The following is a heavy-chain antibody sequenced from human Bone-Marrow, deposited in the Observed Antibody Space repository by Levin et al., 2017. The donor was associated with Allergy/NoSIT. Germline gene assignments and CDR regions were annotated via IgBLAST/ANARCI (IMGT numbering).Heavy chain of an antibody. CDR2: IYYSGST. V-gene: IGHV4-39*07. D-gene: IGHD2-2*01. Sequence: SQTLSLTCTVSGGSISSSSYYWGWIRQPPGKGLEWIGSIYYSGSTYYNPSLKSRVTISVDTSKNQFSLKLSSVTAADTAVYYCARVGRLVGYYYGMDVWGQGTTVTVSS. J-gene: IGHJ6*02. CDR3: ARVGRLVGYYYGMDV. CDR1: GGSISSSSYY.